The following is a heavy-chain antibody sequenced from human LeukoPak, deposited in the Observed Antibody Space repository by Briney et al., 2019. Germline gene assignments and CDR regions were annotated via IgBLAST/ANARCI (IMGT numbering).Heavy chain of an antibody. D-gene: IGHD3-3*01. CDR3: AKVPVHDFTPPFDN. J-gene: IGHJ4*02. CDR1: GFTFSTYA. CDR2: ISGSGGST. Sequence: QAGGSLRLSCAASGFTFSTYAMTWVRQAPGKGLEWVSGISGSGGSTYYADSAKGRFTISRDNSKNTLYLQMNSLRAEDTAVYYCAKVPVHDFTPPFDNWGQGTLVTVSS. V-gene: IGHV3-23*01.